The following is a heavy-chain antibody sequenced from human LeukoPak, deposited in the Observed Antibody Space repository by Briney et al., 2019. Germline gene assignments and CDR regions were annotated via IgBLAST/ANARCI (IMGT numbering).Heavy chain of an antibody. J-gene: IGHJ5*02. Sequence: SVNVSCKTSGGTFNNSAISWVRQAPGQGLEWLGGIMPLFGTAGYAQKFQGRVTITKDESTRTVYLELTSLTSDDTAVYYCARDVHGDYGSGWFDPWGQGTLVCVSS. CDR2: IMPLFGTA. CDR3: ARDVHGDYGSGWFDP. CDR1: GGTFNNSA. V-gene: IGHV1-69*05. D-gene: IGHD4-17*01.